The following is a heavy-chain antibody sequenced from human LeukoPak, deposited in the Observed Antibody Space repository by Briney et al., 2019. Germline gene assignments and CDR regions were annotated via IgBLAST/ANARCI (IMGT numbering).Heavy chain of an antibody. J-gene: IGHJ4*02. CDR2: IYTSGST. CDR1: GGSISSYY. D-gene: IGHD3-22*01. V-gene: IGHV4-4*07. CDR3: ARSRLHYYDSSGTHDY. Sequence: SETLSLTCTVSGGSISSYYWSWIRQPAGKGLEWIGRIYTSGSTNYNPSLKSRVTMSVDTSKNQFSLKLSSVTAADTAVYYCARSRLHYYDSSGTHDYWGQGTLVTVSS.